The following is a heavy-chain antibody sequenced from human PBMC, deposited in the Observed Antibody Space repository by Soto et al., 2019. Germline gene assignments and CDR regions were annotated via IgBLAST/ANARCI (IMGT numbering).Heavy chain of an antibody. V-gene: IGHV1-8*01. Sequence: QVQLVQSGAEVKKPGASVKVSCKASGYTFRSYDINWVRQATGQGLEWMGWMNPDSGNTAYAQKFQGRVNMTRNTSICTAYMELSNLRSEDTAVYYCARGLRPRFYYGSGTNGFDPWGQGTLVTVSS. CDR3: ARGLRPRFYYGSGTNGFDP. D-gene: IGHD3-10*01. CDR1: GYTFRSYD. CDR2: MNPDSGNT. J-gene: IGHJ5*02.